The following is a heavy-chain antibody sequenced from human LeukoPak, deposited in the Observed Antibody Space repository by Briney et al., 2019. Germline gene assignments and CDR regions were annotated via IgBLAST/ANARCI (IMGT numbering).Heavy chain of an antibody. V-gene: IGHV3-30*03. D-gene: IGHD2-15*01. CDR2: ISYDGSNK. Sequence: GGSLRLSCAASGFTFSSYGMHWVRQAPGKGLEWVAVISYDGSNKYYADSVKGRFTISRDNSKNTLYLQMGSLRAEDMAVYYCARDGGYCSGGSCPAYYFDYWGQGTLVTVSS. CDR1: GFTFSSYG. CDR3: ARDGGYCSGGSCPAYYFDY. J-gene: IGHJ4*02.